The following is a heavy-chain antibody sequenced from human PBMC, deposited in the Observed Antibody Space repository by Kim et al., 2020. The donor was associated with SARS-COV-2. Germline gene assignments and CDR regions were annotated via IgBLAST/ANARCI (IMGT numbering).Heavy chain of an antibody. V-gene: IGHV4-39*01. D-gene: IGHD6-13*01. CDR1: GGSISSSSYY. CDR2: IYYSGST. Sequence: SETLSLTCTVSGGSISSSSYYWGWIRQPPGKGLEWIGSIYYSGSTYYNPSLKSRVTISVDTSKNQFSLKLSSVTAADTAVDYCARHHGDYSIDRWFDPWGQGTLVTVSS. J-gene: IGHJ5*02. CDR3: ARHHGDYSIDRWFDP.